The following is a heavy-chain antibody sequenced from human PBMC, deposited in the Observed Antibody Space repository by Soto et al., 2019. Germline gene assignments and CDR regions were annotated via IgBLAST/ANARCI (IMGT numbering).Heavy chain of an antibody. D-gene: IGHD5-12*01. CDR3: TVYSIATDGGCDYYCYGLDV. J-gene: IGHJ6*02. CDR1: GFTFSNAW. V-gene: IGHV3-15*01. CDR2: IKSKTDGGTT. Sequence: GGSLRLSCAASGFTFSNAWMSWVRQAPGKGLEWVGRIKSKTDGGTTDYAAPVKGRFTISRDDSKNTLYLQMNSLKTEDPAVYYCTVYSIATDGGCDYYCYGLDVWGQGTTVTVSS.